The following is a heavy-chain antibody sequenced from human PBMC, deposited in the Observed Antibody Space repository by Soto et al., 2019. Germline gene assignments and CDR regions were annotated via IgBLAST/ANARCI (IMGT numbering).Heavy chain of an antibody. Sequence: QVQLQEPGPRLVSPSETLSLTCTVSGASVTSGDFYWSGIRQPPGKGLERIGYIYYNETAYYTPSPKSRTAISVDTSKNHFTLTLTSVTAADTAIYYCGALLAGGWGQGSLVTVSS. J-gene: IGHJ4*02. D-gene: IGHD3-10*01. CDR1: GASVTSGDFY. V-gene: IGHV4-30-4*01. CDR3: GALLAGG. CDR2: IYYNETA.